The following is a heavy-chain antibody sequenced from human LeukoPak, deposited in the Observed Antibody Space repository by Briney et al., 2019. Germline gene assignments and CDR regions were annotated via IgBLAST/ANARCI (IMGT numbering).Heavy chain of an antibody. CDR1: GFPFSDYS. D-gene: IGHD2-21*01. CDR3: ARERVIAAAGDGFDS. V-gene: IGHV3-48*02. Sequence: GGSLRLSCAASGFPFSDYSMNWVRPAPGKGLEGVSYISSSSTTIFYADSVSRRFTISRDNDKHSLFLQMYGLRDEDTALYYCARERVIAAAGDGFDSWGQGTLVTVSS. J-gene: IGHJ4*02. CDR2: ISSSSTTI.